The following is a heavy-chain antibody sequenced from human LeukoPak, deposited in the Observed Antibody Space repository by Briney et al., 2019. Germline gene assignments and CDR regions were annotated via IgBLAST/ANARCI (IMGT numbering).Heavy chain of an antibody. Sequence: GASVKVACKASGYTFTGYYMHWVRQAPGQGLEWMGWINPNSGGTNYAQKFQGRVTMTRDTSISTAYMELSRLRSDDTAVYYCARARYNWNEIGWFDPWGQGTLVTVSS. CDR2: INPNSGGT. J-gene: IGHJ5*02. CDR1: GYTFTGYY. V-gene: IGHV1-2*02. D-gene: IGHD1-1*01. CDR3: ARARYNWNEIGWFDP.